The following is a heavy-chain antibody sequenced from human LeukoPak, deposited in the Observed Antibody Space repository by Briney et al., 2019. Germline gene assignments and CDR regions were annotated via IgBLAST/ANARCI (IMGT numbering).Heavy chain of an antibody. D-gene: IGHD3-9*01. CDR2: IYPGDSDT. V-gene: IGHV5-51*01. CDR1: GYSFTSYW. CDR3: ARPQDYDILTGPDAFDI. J-gene: IGHJ3*02. Sequence: GESLKISCKGSGYSFTSYWIGWVRQMPGKGLEWMGIIYPGDSDTTYSPSFQGQVTISADRSISTAYLQWSSLKASDTAMYYCARPQDYDILTGPDAFDIWGQGTMVTVSS.